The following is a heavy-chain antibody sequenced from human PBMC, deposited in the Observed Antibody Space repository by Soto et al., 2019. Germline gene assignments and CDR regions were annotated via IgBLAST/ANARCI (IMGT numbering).Heavy chain of an antibody. V-gene: IGHV3-48*02. J-gene: IGHJ6*02. CDR3: TSEGSHYYYYGMDV. CDR1: GSTFSSYS. Sequence: PVGSLRLSCAASGSTFSSYSMNWVRQAPGKGLEWVSYISSSSSTIYYADSVKGRFTISRDNAKNSLYLQMNSLRDEDTAVYYCTSEGSHYYYYGMDVWGQGTTVTVSS. CDR2: ISSSSSTI.